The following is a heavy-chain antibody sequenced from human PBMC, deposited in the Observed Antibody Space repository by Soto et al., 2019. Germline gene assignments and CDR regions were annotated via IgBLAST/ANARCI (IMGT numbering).Heavy chain of an antibody. Sequence: SETLSLTCAVSGDSISRSYWWSWVRQFPGKGLEWIGEIYHSGSTIYNPSLQSRVTLSVDKSKNEFSLKMSSVTAADTAVYYCTSKLGHLLADAFDIWGQGKMVTVPS. J-gene: IGHJ3*02. D-gene: IGHD3-16*01. CDR2: IYHSGST. CDR1: GDSISRSYW. CDR3: TSKLGHLLADAFDI. V-gene: IGHV4-4*02.